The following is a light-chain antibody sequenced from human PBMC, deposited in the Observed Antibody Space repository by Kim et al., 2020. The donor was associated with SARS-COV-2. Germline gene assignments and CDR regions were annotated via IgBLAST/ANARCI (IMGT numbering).Light chain of an antibody. CDR1: SLRSYY. V-gene: IGLV3-19*01. CDR3: YSRESSGNHCI. Sequence: LGPTVRITCHGDSLRSYYASWFQQKPGQAPILVFYGKNNRPSGIPDRFSGSYSGNTASLTITAAQAEDEADYYCYSRESSGNHCIFGGGTQLTVL. J-gene: IGLJ2*01. CDR2: GKN.